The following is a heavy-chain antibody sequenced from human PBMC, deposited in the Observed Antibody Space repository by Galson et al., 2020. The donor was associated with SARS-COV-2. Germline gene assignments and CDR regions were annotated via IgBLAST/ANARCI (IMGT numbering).Heavy chain of an antibody. Sequence: GESLKISCAASGFTFTRYAMNWVRQAPGKGLEWVSTISGSGGTTYYADSVEGRFTISRDSSKRTLYLQMNSLRAEDTAVYYCAKCTSVLAATAIPDYWGQGTLVTVSS. CDR1: GFTFTRYA. CDR3: AKCTSVLAATAIPDY. CDR2: ISGSGGTT. D-gene: IGHD2-15*01. V-gene: IGHV3-23*01. J-gene: IGHJ4*02.